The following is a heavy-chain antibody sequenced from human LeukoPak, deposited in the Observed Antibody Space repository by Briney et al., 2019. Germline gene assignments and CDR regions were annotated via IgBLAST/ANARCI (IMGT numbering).Heavy chain of an antibody. V-gene: IGHV4-38-2*02. CDR3: ARDTGHMDV. Sequence: PSETLSPTCTVSGYSISSGYYWGWIRQPPGKGLEWIGSIYHSGSTYYNPSLKSRVTISVDTSKNQFSLKLSSVTAADTAVYYCARDTGHMDVWGKGTTVTVSS. J-gene: IGHJ6*03. D-gene: IGHD4-17*01. CDR1: GYSISSGYY. CDR2: IYHSGST.